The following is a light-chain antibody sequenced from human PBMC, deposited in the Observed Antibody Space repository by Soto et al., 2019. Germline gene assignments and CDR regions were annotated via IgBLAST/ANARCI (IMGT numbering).Light chain of an antibody. CDR2: GNS. CDR1: SSNIGAGYD. Sequence: QSVLTQPPSVSRAPGQRVTISCTGSSSNIGAGYDVHWYQQLPGTAPKLLIYGNSNRPSGVPDRFSGSKSGTSASLAITGLQAEDEADYYCQSYDSSLGGHVVFGGGTKLTVL. V-gene: IGLV1-40*01. J-gene: IGLJ2*01. CDR3: QSYDSSLGGHVV.